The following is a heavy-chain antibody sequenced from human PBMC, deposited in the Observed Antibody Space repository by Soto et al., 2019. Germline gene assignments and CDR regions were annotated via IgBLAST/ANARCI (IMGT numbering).Heavy chain of an antibody. CDR2: ISSGGSTT. J-gene: IGHJ4*02. Sequence: EVQLVESGGGLVQPGGSLRLSCAASGFTFRSYSMNWVRQAPGKGLEGVSYISSGGSTTYYADSVKGRFTISRDNAKNSLYLKMNSLRDEDTAGYYCARDLPEGGSGYYPSFDYWGQGTLVTVSS. CDR3: ARDLPEGGSGYYPSFDY. D-gene: IGHD3-22*01. V-gene: IGHV3-48*02. CDR1: GFTFRSYS.